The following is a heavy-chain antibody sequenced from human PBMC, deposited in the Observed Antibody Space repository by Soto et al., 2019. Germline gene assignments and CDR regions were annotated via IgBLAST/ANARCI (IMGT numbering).Heavy chain of an antibody. V-gene: IGHV3-23*01. CDR1: GFTFSSYA. CDR3: AKDAGSTEYFFAS. CDR2: ISVSGGNT. Sequence: EVQLLESGGGLVQPGGSLRLSCSASGFTFSSYAMTWVRQAPGKGLEWVSGISVSGGNTIYADSVKGRFTISRDNSKNTLYLQMNSLRVEDTAVYYCAKDAGSTEYFFASWGQGTLVSVSS. J-gene: IGHJ4*02.